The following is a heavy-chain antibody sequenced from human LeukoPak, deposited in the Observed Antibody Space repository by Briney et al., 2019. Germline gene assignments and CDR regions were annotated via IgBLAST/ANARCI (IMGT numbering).Heavy chain of an antibody. CDR1: GYSFDYYW. V-gene: IGHV5-51*01. D-gene: IGHD3-3*01. Sequence: GEPLKISCKASGYSFDYYWIAWVRQMPGKGLEWMGIIYPDDSDSTYSPSFQGQVTISVDKSINTAYLQWSGLKASNTAIYYCARVGSVTNFGVVSYYFDYWGRGTLVTVSS. CDR3: ARVGSVTNFGVVSYYFDY. CDR2: IYPDDSDS. J-gene: IGHJ4*02.